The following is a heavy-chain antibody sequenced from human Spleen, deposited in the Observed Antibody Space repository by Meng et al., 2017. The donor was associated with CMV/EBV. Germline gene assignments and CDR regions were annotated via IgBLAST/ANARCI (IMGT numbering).Heavy chain of an antibody. V-gene: IGHV1-69*06. CDR1: GGTFSSYA. D-gene: IGHD3-16*01. J-gene: IGHJ3*02. CDR3: ARDMGEDDDAFDI. CDR2: IIPIFGAA. Sequence: SVKVSCKASGGTFSSYAISWVRQAPGQGLEWMGGIIPIFGAANYAQKFQGRVTITADKSTSTAYMELSSLRSEDTAVYYCARDMGEDDDAFDIWGQGTMVTVSS.